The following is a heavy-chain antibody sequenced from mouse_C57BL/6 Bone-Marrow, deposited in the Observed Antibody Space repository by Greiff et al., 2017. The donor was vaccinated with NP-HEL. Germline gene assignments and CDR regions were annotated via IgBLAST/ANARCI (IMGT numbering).Heavy chain of an antibody. CDR3: ARGGLLCLPPYAMDY. Sequence: QVQLQQSGAELVRPGTSVKVSCKASGYAFTNYLIEWVKQRPGQGLEWIGVINPGSGGTNYNEKFKGKATLTADKASSTAYMQLSSLTSEDSAVYFCARGGLLCLPPYAMDYWGQGTSVTVSS. V-gene: IGHV1-54*01. CDR2: INPGSGGT. J-gene: IGHJ4*01. D-gene: IGHD2-2*01. CDR1: GYAFTNYL.